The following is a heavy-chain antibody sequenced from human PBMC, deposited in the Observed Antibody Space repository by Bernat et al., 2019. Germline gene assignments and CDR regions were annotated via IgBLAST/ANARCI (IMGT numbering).Heavy chain of an antibody. V-gene: IGHV3-30*18. Sequence: QVQLVESGGGVVQPGRSLRLSCAASGFTFSSYGMHWVRQAPGKGLEWVAVISYDGSNKYYAGSVKGRFTISRDNSKNTLYLQMNSLRAEYTAVYYCAKLLNYYGSGRGTPVDYWGQGTLVTVSS. CDR1: GFTFSSYG. J-gene: IGHJ4*02. D-gene: IGHD3-10*01. CDR2: ISYDGSNK. CDR3: AKLLNYYGSGRGTPVDY.